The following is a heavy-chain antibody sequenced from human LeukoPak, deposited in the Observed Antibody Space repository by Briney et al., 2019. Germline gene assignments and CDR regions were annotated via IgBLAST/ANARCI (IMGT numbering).Heavy chain of an antibody. J-gene: IGHJ6*02. CDR3: ARDRDSGTYYCYYGLDV. D-gene: IGHD1-26*01. Sequence: SETLSLTCTVSGGSISSSSYYWGWIRQPPGKGLEWIGSIYYSGSTYYNPSLKSRVTISVDTSKNQFSLKLSSVTATDTAVYYCARDRDSGTYYCYYGLDVWGQGTPVTVSS. V-gene: IGHV4-39*07. CDR1: GGSISSSSYY. CDR2: IYYSGST.